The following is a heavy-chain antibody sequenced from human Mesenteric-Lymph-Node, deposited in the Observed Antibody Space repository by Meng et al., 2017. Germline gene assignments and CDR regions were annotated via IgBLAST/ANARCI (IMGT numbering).Heavy chain of an antibody. CDR1: GYIFSSYW. CDR3: ARDWARSITVTVAGF. Sequence: GGSLRLSCKGSGYIFSSYWMTWVRQAPGKGLEWVANIKQDGSERYYVDSVKGRFTISRDNAKNSLYLQMNSLRAEDTAVYYCARDWARSITVTVAGFWGQGTLVTVSS. CDR2: IKQDGSER. V-gene: IGHV3-7*01. D-gene: IGHD4-11*01. J-gene: IGHJ4*02.